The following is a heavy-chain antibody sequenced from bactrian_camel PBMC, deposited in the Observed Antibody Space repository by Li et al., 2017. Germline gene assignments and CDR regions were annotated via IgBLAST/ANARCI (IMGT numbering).Heavy chain of an antibody. J-gene: IGHJ4*01. Sequence: QLVESGGASVQAGGSLRLSCAASGFTFSNYAMNWVRQAPGKGLEWQSAINSGGSITYYADSVKGRFTISRDNAKNTLYLQLNSLKTEDTAMYYCVSDTCSKSTCYTRNYNYWGQGTQVTVS. V-gene: IGHV3S31*01. D-gene: IGHD2*01. CDR1: GFTFSNYA. CDR3: VSDTCSKSTCYTRNYNY. CDR2: INSGGSIT.